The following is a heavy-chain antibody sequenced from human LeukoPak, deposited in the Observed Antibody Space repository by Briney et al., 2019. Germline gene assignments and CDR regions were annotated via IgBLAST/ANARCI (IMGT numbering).Heavy chain of an antibody. CDR2: ISGGGGST. J-gene: IGHJ4*02. CDR1: GFTFSNSA. CDR3: AKGGRGYDSVVYPYFDS. V-gene: IGHV3-23*01. Sequence: GGSLRLSCAASGFTFSNSAMSWVRQAPGKGLEWVSAISGGGGSTFYADSVKGRFTVSRDNHKNTLFLQMNSLKAEDTAVYYCAKGGRGYDSVVYPYFDSWGQGTLVTVSS. D-gene: IGHD3-9*01.